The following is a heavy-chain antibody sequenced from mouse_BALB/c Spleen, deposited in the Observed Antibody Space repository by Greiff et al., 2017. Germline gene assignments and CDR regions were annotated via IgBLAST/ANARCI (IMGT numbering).Heavy chain of an antibody. J-gene: IGHJ3*01. CDR3: ARDGGLGGLAY. CDR2: IWAGGST. D-gene: IGHD4-1*01. V-gene: IGHV2-9*02. CDR1: GFALTSYG. Sequence: VKLLESGPGLVAPSQSLSITCTVSGFALTSYGVHWVRQPPGKGLEWLGVIWAGGSTNYNSALMSRLSISKDNSKSQVFLKMNSLQTDDTAMYYCARDGGLGGLAYWGQGTLVTVSA.